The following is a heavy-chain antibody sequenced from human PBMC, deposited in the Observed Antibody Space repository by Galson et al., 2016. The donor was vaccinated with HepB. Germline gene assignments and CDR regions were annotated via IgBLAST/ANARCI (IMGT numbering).Heavy chain of an antibody. CDR2: TYYRSKWYN. V-gene: IGHV6-1*01. J-gene: IGHJ4*02. CDR1: GDSVSSNSAA. Sequence: CAISGDSVSSNSAAWNWFRQSTSRGLEWLGRTYYRSKWYNDYRLSLKTRININADTSRNEVSLQLKSVTHEDTAVYYCARARSRGWSDAFDYWGQGTLVTISS. D-gene: IGHD6-19*01. CDR3: ARARSRGWSDAFDY.